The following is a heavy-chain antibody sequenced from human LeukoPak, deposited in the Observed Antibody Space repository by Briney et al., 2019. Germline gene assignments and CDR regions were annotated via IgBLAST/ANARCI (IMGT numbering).Heavy chain of an antibody. V-gene: IGHV3-20*04. CDR3: AKDFTPIYFVPNMVDY. CDR2: INWSGGST. CDR1: VFPFDDYG. J-gene: IGHJ4*02. D-gene: IGHD2/OR15-2a*01. Sequence: GGSLSLSCAASVFPFDDYGVSWVRHARGKGVEWVSGINWSGGSTGCAVSVKGRFTLSRDNAKNSLYVQMNSLRVGDTAVYYCAKDFTPIYFVPNMVDYWRRRTGVTVSS.